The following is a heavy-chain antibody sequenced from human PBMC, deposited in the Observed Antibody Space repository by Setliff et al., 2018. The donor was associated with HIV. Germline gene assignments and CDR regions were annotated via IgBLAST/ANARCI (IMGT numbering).Heavy chain of an antibody. CDR3: ARHRYSSSINWFDP. CDR1: GGSMGSHN. Sequence: PSETLSLTCVISGGSMGSHNWGWIRQPPGKGLEWIGTIYYSGTTYYNPSLKSRVAMSIDTSQNQFSLKLTSVTATDTAVYYCARHRYSSSINWFDPWGQGTLVTVSS. CDR2: IYYSGTT. J-gene: IGHJ5*02. D-gene: IGHD6-13*01. V-gene: IGHV4-39*01.